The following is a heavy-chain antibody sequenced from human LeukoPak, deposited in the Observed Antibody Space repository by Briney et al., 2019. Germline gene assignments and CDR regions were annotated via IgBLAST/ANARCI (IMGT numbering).Heavy chain of an antibody. D-gene: IGHD6-13*01. CDR1: GYTFTSYY. CDR2: INPNSGGT. Sequence: GASVKVSCKASGYTFTSYYMHWVRQAPGQGLEWMGWINPNSGGTNYAQKFQGRVTMTRDTSISTAYMELSRLRSDDTAVYYCATPAAAGSIRPPYNWFDPWGQGTLVTVSS. J-gene: IGHJ5*02. V-gene: IGHV1-2*02. CDR3: ATPAAAGSIRPPYNWFDP.